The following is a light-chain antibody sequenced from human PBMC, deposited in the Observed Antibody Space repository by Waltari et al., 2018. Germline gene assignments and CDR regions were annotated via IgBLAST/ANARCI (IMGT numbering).Light chain of an antibody. CDR2: EDN. Sequence: SYELTQPPSVSVSPGQTARITCSGDALPKKYAYWYQQKSGQAPVLVIYEDNKRPSGSPERISGSSSGTMATVTVSGAQVEDEADYYGYSTDSSGNHRVFGGGTRLTVL. CDR1: ALPKKY. J-gene: IGLJ2*01. CDR3: YSTDSSGNHRV. V-gene: IGLV3-10*01.